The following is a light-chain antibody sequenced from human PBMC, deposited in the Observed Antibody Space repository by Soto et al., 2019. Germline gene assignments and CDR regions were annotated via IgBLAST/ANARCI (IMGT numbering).Light chain of an antibody. V-gene: IGKV3D-15*01. CDR1: QSVSSN. Sequence: EIVMTQSPATLSVSPGERATLSCRASQSVSSNLAWYQQQPGQAPRLLIYAASTRATGIPARFSGSGSGTEFTLTISSLQSEDFAVYYCQQYNTWPRAFGQGTKVEIK. J-gene: IGKJ1*01. CDR3: QQYNTWPRA. CDR2: AAS.